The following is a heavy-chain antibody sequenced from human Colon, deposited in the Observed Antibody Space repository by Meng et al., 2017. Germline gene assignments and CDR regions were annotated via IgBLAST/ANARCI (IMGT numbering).Heavy chain of an antibody. V-gene: IGHV3-23*01. J-gene: IGHJ4*01. CDR3: ARIQECGGDWPEDY. CDR2: ISGNGGRT. CDR1: GFTFRNHA. Sequence: GESLKISCAASGFTFRNHAMHWVRQAPGKGLEWVSIISGNGGRTYYADSVKGRFTISRDNSKNMLYLEMNSLRAEDTAVYYCARIQECGGDWPEDYWGHGTLVTVSS. D-gene: IGHD2-21*02.